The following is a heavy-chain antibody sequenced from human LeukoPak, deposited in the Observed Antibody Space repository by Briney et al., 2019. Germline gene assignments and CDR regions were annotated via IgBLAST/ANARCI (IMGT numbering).Heavy chain of an antibody. CDR3: ARARGYSYAKYYYYYMDV. D-gene: IGHD5-18*01. CDR2: IQNSGST. V-gene: IGHV4-59*13. Sequence: SETLSLTCSVSGGAISSFYWIWIRQTPGKGLEWIGCIQNSGSTEYNPSLESRVTISVDTSKNQFALKLTSLTAADTAVYYCARARGYSYAKYYYYYMDVWGKGTTVTISS. J-gene: IGHJ6*03. CDR1: GGAISSFY.